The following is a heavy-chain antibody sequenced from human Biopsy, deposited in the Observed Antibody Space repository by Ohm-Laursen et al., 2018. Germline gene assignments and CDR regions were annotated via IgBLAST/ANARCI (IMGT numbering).Heavy chain of an antibody. CDR2: ISPKSGDT. CDR1: GFSFTGYY. V-gene: IGHV1-2*02. CDR3: ALQSVAQMKNFDY. J-gene: IGHJ4*02. Sequence: SVKVSCKASGFSFTGYYIHWVRQAPGQGLEWMGWISPKSGDTNYAHKFQGNITMTRDMSMSTAYMEMSRLRCDDTAVYYCALQSVAQMKNFDYWGQGTLVTVSS. D-gene: IGHD6-19*01.